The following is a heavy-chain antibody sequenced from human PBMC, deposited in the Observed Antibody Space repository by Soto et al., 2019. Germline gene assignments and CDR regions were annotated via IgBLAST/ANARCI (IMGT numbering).Heavy chain of an antibody. D-gene: IGHD4-17*01. CDR2: ISYDGSNK. J-gene: IGHJ6*02. V-gene: IGHV3-30*18. CDR1: GFTFSSYG. Sequence: PGGSLRLSCAASGFTFSSYGMHWVRQAPGKGLEWVAVISYDGSNKYYADSVKGRFTISRDNSKNTLYLQMNSLRAEDTAVYYCAKDLKLGSTVAYYYYYGMDVWGQGTTVTVSS. CDR3: AKDLKLGSTVAYYYYYGMDV.